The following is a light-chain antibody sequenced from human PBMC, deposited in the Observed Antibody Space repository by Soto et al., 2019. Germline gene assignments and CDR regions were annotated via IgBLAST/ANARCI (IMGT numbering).Light chain of an antibody. Sequence: QSALTQPASVSGSPGQSITLSCTGTSSDIGGYDYVSWYQRHPGKAPKLIIYGVNNRASGVSNRFSASKSGNTASLTISGLQAEDEADYYCTSYASGSSHVVFGGGTKLTV. CDR1: SSDIGGYDY. V-gene: IGLV2-14*01. CDR3: TSYASGSSHVV. CDR2: GVN. J-gene: IGLJ2*01.